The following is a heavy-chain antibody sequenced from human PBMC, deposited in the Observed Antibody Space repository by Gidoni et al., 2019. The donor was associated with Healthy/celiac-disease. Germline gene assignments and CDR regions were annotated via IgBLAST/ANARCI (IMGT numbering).Heavy chain of an antibody. CDR1: GFTFGDYA. Sequence: EVQLVESGGGLVQPGRSLRLSCTASGFTFGDYAMSWVRQAPGKGLEWVGFIRSKAYGGTTEYAASVKGRFTISRDDSKSIAYLQMNSLKTEDTAVYYCTREPEYYYDSSGYYYFDYWGQGTLVTVSS. D-gene: IGHD3-22*01. CDR2: IRSKAYGGTT. V-gene: IGHV3-49*04. J-gene: IGHJ4*02. CDR3: TREPEYYYDSSGYYYFDY.